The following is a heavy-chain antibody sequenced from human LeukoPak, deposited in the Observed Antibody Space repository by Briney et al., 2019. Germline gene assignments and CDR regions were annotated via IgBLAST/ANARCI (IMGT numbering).Heavy chain of an antibody. D-gene: IGHD3-3*01. V-gene: IGHV1-8*01. CDR2: LNPNSGNT. Sequence: ASVKVFCKASGYTFTSYDINWVRQATGQWLEWMGWLNPNSGNTGYAQKFQGRVTMTRNTSISTAYMELSSLRSEDTAVYYCARGATYYDFWSGYLYYFDYWGQGTLVTVSS. CDR1: GYTFTSYD. J-gene: IGHJ4*02. CDR3: ARGATYYDFWSGYLYYFDY.